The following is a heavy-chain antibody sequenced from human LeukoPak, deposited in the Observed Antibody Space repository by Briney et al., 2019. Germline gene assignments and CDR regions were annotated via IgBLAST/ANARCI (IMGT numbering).Heavy chain of an antibody. CDR1: GVSISSAAYY. V-gene: IGHV4-61*10. J-gene: IGHJ4*03. Sequence: TPSETLSLTCTVSGVSISSAAYYWSWIRQPAGKGLEWIGEINHSGSTNYNPSLKSRVTISVDTSKNQFSLKLSSVTAADTAVYYCARGPQGGNSYYFDYWGKGTTVTVSS. CDR2: INHSGST. D-gene: IGHD4-23*01. CDR3: ARGPQGGNSYYFDY.